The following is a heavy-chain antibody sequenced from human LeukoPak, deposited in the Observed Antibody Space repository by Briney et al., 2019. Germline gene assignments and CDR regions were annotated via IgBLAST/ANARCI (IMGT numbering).Heavy chain of an antibody. CDR3: ARRNYYDSSGYLINAFDI. Sequence: SETLSLTCTVSGGSISSSSYYWGWIRQPPGKGLEWIGSIYYSGSTYYNPSLKSRVTISVDTSKNQFSLKLCSVTAADTAVYYCARRNYYDSSGYLINAFDIWGQVTMVTVSS. CDR1: GGSISSSSYY. CDR2: IYYSGST. V-gene: IGHV4-39*01. J-gene: IGHJ3*02. D-gene: IGHD3-22*01.